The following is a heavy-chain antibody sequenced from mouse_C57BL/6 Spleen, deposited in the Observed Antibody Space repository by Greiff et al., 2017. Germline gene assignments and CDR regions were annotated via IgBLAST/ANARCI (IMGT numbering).Heavy chain of an antibody. V-gene: IGHV1-53*01. CDR1: GYPFTSYW. Sequence: QVQLQQPGTELVKPGASVKLPCKASGYPFTSYWMHWVKPRPGQGLEWIGNINPSNGGTNYNEKFKSKATLTVDKSSSTAYRQLSSLTSEDSAVYYCARGSNPAWFAYWGQGTLVTVYA. J-gene: IGHJ3*01. CDR3: ARGSNPAWFAY. CDR2: INPSNGGT. D-gene: IGHD2-5*01.